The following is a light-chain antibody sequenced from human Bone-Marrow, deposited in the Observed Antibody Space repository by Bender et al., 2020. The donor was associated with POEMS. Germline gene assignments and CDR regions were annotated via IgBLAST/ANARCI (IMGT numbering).Light chain of an antibody. V-gene: IGLV3-25*03. CDR1: ALPKEY. CDR2: KDS. Sequence: SYELTQPPSVSVSPGQTARITCSGDALPKEYAYWYQQKAGQAPVLVIYKDSERPSGIPERFSGSSSGTTVTLTISGVQAEDEADYYCQSADSSGSLGVFGGGTKLTVL. CDR3: QSADSSGSLGV. J-gene: IGLJ3*02.